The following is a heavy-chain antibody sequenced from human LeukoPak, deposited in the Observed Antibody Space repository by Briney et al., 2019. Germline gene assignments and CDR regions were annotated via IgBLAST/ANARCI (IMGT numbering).Heavy chain of an antibody. J-gene: IGHJ4*02. Sequence: GGSLRLSCAASGFAFNNYVMTWVRQAPGKGLDWFSAISTSGDSTYYADSVKGRFTISRDSSKSTLYLQMTRLTAEDTAVYYCAKGSGTSRPYYLDYWGRGTLVTVSS. CDR1: GFAFNNYV. V-gene: IGHV3-23*01. CDR2: ISTSGDST. CDR3: AKGSGTSRPYYLDY. D-gene: IGHD3/OR15-3a*01.